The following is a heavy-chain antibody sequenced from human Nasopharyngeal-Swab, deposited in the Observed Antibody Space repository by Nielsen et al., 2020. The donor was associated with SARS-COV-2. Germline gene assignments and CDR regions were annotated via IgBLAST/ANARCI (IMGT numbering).Heavy chain of an antibody. CDR3: ARGSGSYKEILFDY. V-gene: IGHV3-30*03. Sequence: GGSLRLSCAASGFTFSRCGMHWVRQAPGKGLEWVAVISYDGSNKYYADSVKGRFTISRDNSKNTLYLQMNSLRAEDTAVYYCARGSGSYKEILFDYWGQGTLVTVSS. J-gene: IGHJ4*02. D-gene: IGHD1-26*01. CDR1: GFTFSRCG. CDR2: ISYDGSNK.